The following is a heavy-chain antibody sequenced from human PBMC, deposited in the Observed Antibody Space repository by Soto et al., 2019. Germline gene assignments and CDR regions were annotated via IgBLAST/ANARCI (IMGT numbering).Heavy chain of an antibody. CDR3: ARWLPRSGFDY. CDR2: IYYSGST. Sequence: SETLSLTCTVSGGSISSGDYYWSWIRQPPGKGLEWIGYIYYSGSTYYNPSLKSRVTISVDTSKNQFSLKLSSVTAADTAVYYCARWLPRSGFDYWGQGTLVTVSS. CDR1: GGSISSGDYY. J-gene: IGHJ4*02. D-gene: IGHD3-10*01. V-gene: IGHV4-30-4*02.